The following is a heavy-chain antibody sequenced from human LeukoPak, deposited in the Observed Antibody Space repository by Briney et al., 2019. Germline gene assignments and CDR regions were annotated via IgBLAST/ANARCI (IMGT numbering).Heavy chain of an antibody. D-gene: IGHD6-13*01. Sequence: PSETLSLTCTVSGGSISSGSYYWSWIRQPAGKGLEWIGRIYTSGSTNYNPSLKSRVTISVDTSKNQFSLKLSSVTAADTAVYYCVASSWYDPTADYWGQGTLVTVSS. V-gene: IGHV4-61*02. J-gene: IGHJ4*02. CDR3: VASSWYDPTADY. CDR1: GGSISSGSYY. CDR2: IYTSGST.